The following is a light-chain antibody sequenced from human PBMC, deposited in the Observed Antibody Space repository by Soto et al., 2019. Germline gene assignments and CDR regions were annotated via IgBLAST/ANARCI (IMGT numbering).Light chain of an antibody. CDR3: QQYNSYRIT. V-gene: IGKV1-5*01. Sequence: DIQMTQSPSTLSASVGDRVTITCRASQSISSWLAWYQQKPGKAPKLLIYDASSLESGVPSRFSGSGSGTEFTLTISILQPNDFATYYCQQYNSYRITFGQGTRLEIK. CDR1: QSISSW. J-gene: IGKJ5*01. CDR2: DAS.